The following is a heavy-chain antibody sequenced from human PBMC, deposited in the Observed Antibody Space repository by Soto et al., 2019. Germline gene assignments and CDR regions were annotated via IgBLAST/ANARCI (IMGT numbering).Heavy chain of an antibody. CDR3: AVDRRGVNYGMEV. CDR2: IWRDGSDN. D-gene: IGHD3-10*01. Sequence: QMQLVESGGGVVQPGGSLRLSCAASGFTFSSYGMHWVRQAPGKGREWAAVIWRDGSDNYYPDSVKGRFTISRDNSKIALYLQMNRLRVEDTAVYYFAVDRRGVNYGMEVWGQGTTVTVSS. CDR1: GFTFSSYG. J-gene: IGHJ6*02. V-gene: IGHV3-33*01.